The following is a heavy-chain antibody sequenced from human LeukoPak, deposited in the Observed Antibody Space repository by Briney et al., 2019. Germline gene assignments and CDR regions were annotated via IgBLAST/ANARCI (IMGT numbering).Heavy chain of an antibody. CDR2: ISISSSYI. CDR1: GFTFSSYS. D-gene: IGHD1-26*01. J-gene: IGHJ4*02. CDR3: ARDLKGSGSYLFGY. Sequence: GGSLRLSCAASGFTFSSYSMNWVRQAPGKGLEWVSSISISSSYIYYADSVKGRFTISRDNAKNSLYLQMNSLRAEDTAVYYCARDLKGSGSYLFGYWGQGTLVTVSS. V-gene: IGHV3-21*01.